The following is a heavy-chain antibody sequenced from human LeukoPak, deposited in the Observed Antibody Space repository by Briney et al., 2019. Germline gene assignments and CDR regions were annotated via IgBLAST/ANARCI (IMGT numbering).Heavy chain of an antibody. CDR3: ARDLLWGYDY. J-gene: IGHJ4*02. V-gene: IGHV4-59*01. Sequence: QPSETLSLTCTVSGGSISTYYWSWVRQPPGKGLEWIGYIYYTGSTNYNPSLKSRVTISVDTAKNQFSLKLSSVTAADTAVYYCARDLLWGYDYWGQGTLVTVSS. D-gene: IGHD3-10*01. CDR1: GGSISTYY. CDR2: IYYTGST.